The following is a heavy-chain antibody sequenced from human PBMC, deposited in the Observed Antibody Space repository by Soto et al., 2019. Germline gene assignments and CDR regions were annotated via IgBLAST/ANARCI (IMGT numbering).Heavy chain of an antibody. CDR2: IYYGGST. CDR3: ARRGVGSPIDF. V-gene: IGHV4-39*01. Sequence: SVTLSLTCTVSGGSISSSTYYWGWIRQPPGKGLEWIGSIYYGGSTNYNPSLKSRVTISVDTSKNQFSLNLSSVTAADTAVYYCARRGVGSPIDFRGQGTLVTVSS. CDR1: GGSISSSTYY. D-gene: IGHD3-3*01. J-gene: IGHJ4*02.